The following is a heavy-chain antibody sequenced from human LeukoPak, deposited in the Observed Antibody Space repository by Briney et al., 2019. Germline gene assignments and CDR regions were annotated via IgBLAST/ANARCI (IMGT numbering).Heavy chain of an antibody. CDR2: ISWDGGST. V-gene: IGHV3-43*01. CDR3: AKDRTLRFLEWFKDV. D-gene: IGHD3-3*01. J-gene: IGHJ6*04. Sequence: PGGSLRLSCAASGFTFDDYTMHWVRQAPGKGLEWVSLISWDGGSTYYADSVKGRFTISRDNSKNSLYLQMNSLRTEDTALYYCAKDRTLRFLEWFKDVWGKGTTVNVSS. CDR1: GFTFDDYT.